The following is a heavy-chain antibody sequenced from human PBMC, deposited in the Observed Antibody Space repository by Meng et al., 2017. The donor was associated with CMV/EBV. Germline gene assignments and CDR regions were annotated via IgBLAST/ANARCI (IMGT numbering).Heavy chain of an antibody. Sequence: SETLSLTCTVSGYSISSGYYWGWIRQPPGKGLEWIGSIYHSGSTYYNPSLKSRVTISVDTSKNQFSLKLSSVTAAGTAVYYCARERGFVVVVPAANGPFDYWGQGTLVTVSS. J-gene: IGHJ4*02. D-gene: IGHD2-2*01. CDR1: GYSISSGYY. CDR3: ARERGFVVVVPAANGPFDY. V-gene: IGHV4-38-2*02. CDR2: IYHSGST.